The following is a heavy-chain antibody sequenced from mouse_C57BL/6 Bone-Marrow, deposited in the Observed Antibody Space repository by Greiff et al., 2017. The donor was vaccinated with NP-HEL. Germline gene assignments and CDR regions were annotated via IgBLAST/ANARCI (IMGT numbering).Heavy chain of an antibody. CDR1: GYTFTSYW. D-gene: IGHD1-1*01. V-gene: IGHV1-64*01. J-gene: IGHJ3*01. CDR3: ARGGVTTVVAKAY. Sequence: QVHVKQPGAELVKPGASVKLSCKASGYTFTSYWMHWVKQRPGQGLEWIGMIHPNSGSTNYNEKFKSKATLTVDKSSSTAYMQLSSLTSEDSAFYYCARGGVTTVVAKAYWGQGTLVTVSA. CDR2: IHPNSGST.